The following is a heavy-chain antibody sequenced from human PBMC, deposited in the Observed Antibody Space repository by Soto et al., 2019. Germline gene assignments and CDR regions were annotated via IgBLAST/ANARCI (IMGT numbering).Heavy chain of an antibody. CDR2: IYYSGST. J-gene: IGHJ3*02. Sequence: SETLSLTCTVSGGSISSYYWSWIRQPPGKGLEWIGYIYYSGSTNYNPSLKSRVTISVDTSKNQFSLKLSSVTAADTAVYYCATLNPEYYDSSGYYYPDAFDIWGQGTMVTVSS. D-gene: IGHD3-22*01. CDR3: ATLNPEYYDSSGYYYPDAFDI. CDR1: GGSISSYY. V-gene: IGHV4-59*01.